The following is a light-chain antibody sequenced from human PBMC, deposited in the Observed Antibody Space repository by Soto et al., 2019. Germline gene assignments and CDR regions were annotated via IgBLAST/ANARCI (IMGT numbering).Light chain of an antibody. V-gene: IGLV1-44*01. CDR3: ATWDDSLSGGV. CDR2: SNN. CDR1: SSNIGSNI. Sequence: QSVLTQPPSASGTPGQRVTISCSGSSSNIGSNIVNWYQQLPATAPSLLISSNNQRPSGVPARFCGSESGTSASLAISGLQSEDEADYYCATWDDSLSGGVFGGGTKLTVL. J-gene: IGLJ3*02.